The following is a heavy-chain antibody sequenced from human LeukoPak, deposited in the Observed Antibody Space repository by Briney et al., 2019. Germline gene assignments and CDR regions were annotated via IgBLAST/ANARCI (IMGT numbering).Heavy chain of an antibody. CDR2: ISGSGGST. Sequence: GGSVRLSCAASGVPFSSYAMSCVRPAPGKGLEWVSAISGSGGSTYYADSVKGRFTISRDNSKNTLYLQMNSLRAEDTAVYYCARGMATGKQYYSYYYGMDVWGQGTTVTVSS. D-gene: IGHD5-24*01. J-gene: IGHJ6*02. CDR1: GVPFSSYA. CDR3: ARGMATGKQYYSYYYGMDV. V-gene: IGHV3-23*01.